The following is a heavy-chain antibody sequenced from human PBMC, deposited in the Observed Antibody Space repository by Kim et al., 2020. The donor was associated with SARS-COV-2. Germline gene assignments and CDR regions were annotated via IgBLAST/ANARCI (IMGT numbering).Heavy chain of an antibody. Sequence: GGSLRLSCAASGFTFGNYAMHWVRQAPGKGLEWVSGISWAGGGICYADSVKGRFTISRDNSKNSLYLQMNSLRAEDTALYYCAKDIFPHYYGSGSYEYYYCGMDVWGHGTMVTVSS. CDR2: ISWAGGGI. CDR1: GFTFGNYA. CDR3: AKDIFPHYYGSGSYEYYYCGMDV. V-gene: IGHV3-9*01. D-gene: IGHD3-10*01. J-gene: IGHJ6*02.